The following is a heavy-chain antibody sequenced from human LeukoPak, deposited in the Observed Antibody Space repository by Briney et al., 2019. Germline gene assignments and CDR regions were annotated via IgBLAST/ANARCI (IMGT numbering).Heavy chain of an antibody. D-gene: IGHD3-22*01. CDR3: ARGLYDSSGYYPRYYYYMDV. CDR1: GGSINSGNYY. V-gene: IGHV4-61*02. J-gene: IGHJ6*03. Sequence: ASQTLSLTCSVSGGSINSGNYYWTWIRQPAGKGLEWIGRIYTSGSTNYNPSLKSRATMSVDRSKNQFSLKLSSVTAADTAVYYCARGLYDSSGYYPRYYYYMDVWGKGTTVTVSS. CDR2: IYTSGST.